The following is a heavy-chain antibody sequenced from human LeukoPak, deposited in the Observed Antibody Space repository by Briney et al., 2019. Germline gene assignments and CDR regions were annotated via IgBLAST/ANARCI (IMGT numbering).Heavy chain of an antibody. J-gene: IGHJ6*02. CDR2: ISGNGVTR. Sequence: GGSLRLSCAASGFTFSSYAMNWVRQSPGKGLEWVSGISGNGVTRHYADSVKGRLTISRDNSMSTLYLQMNSLRVEDAAVYYCTRVQTGRSGLMDVWGRGTTVSVS. V-gene: IGHV3-23*01. CDR3: TRVQTGRSGLMDV. D-gene: IGHD2-8*02. CDR1: GFTFSSYA.